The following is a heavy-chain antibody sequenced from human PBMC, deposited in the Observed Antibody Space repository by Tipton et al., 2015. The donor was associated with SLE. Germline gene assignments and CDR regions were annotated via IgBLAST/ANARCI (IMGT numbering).Heavy chain of an antibody. CDR3: ARDWGGSGYDHLDY. V-gene: IGHV3-30*04. J-gene: IGHJ4*02. Sequence: SLRLSCAASGFTFSSYAMHWVRQAPGKGLEWVAVISYDGNNENYADSVKGRFTISRDNSKNTLYLQMNSLTAEDTAVYYCARDWGGSGYDHLDYWGQGTLVTISS. D-gene: IGHD5-12*01. CDR1: GFTFSSYA. CDR2: ISYDGNNE.